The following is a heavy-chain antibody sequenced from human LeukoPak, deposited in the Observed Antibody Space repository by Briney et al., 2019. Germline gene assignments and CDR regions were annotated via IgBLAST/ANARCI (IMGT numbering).Heavy chain of an antibody. CDR2: IRSKANSYAT. V-gene: IGHV3-73*01. D-gene: IGHD3-22*01. J-gene: IGHJ4*02. CDR1: GFTFSGSA. Sequence: GSLRLSCAASGFTFSGSAIHWVRQASGKGLEWVGRIRSKANSYATTYAASMKGRLTISRDDSKNTAYLQMNSLKTEDTAVYYCTRGRVGYYDSSGYYDYWGQGTLVTVSS. CDR3: TRGRVGYYDSSGYYDY.